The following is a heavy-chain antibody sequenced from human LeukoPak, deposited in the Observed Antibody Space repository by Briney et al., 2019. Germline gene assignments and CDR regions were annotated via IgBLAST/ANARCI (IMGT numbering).Heavy chain of an antibody. Sequence: SETLSLTCTVSGGSISSYYWSWIRQPPGKGLEWIGYIYYSGSTNYNPSLKSRVTISVDTSKNQFSLKLSSVTAADTAVYYCARDPSAVWFGELSGVGNAFDIWGQGTWSPSLQ. CDR2: IYYSGST. J-gene: IGHJ3*02. D-gene: IGHD3-10*01. CDR1: GGSISSYY. V-gene: IGHV4-59*01. CDR3: ARDPSAVWFGELSGVGNAFDI.